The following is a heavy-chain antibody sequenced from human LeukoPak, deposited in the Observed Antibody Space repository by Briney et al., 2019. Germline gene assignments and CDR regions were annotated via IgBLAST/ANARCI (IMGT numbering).Heavy chain of an antibody. D-gene: IGHD3-10*01. J-gene: IGHJ6*03. CDR3: ARSWAIRGVTHSPPAHTIDV. V-gene: IGHV3-33*01. CDR1: GFIFNSYG. CDR2: IWYDGSNK. Sequence: GGSLRFSCAASGFIFNSYGMHWVRQAPGKGLKWVAFIWYDGSNKYYVDSVKGRFTISRDNSKNTLYLQMSSLTAEDTAVYYCARSWAIRGVTHSPPAHTIDVWGKGTRVTVS.